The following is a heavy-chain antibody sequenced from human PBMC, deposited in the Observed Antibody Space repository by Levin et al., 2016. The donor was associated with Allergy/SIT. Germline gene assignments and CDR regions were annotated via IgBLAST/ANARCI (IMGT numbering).Heavy chain of an antibody. Sequence: GSLRLSCAASGFTFSSYSMNWVRQAPGKGLEWVSSISSSSSYIYYADSVKGRFTISRDNAKNSLYLQMNSLRAEDTAVYYCARPSSSGYCFDYWGQGTLVTVSS. CDR3: ARPSSSGYCFDY. V-gene: IGHV3-21*01. CDR1: GFTFSSYS. D-gene: IGHD3-22*01. CDR2: ISSSSSYI. J-gene: IGHJ4*02.